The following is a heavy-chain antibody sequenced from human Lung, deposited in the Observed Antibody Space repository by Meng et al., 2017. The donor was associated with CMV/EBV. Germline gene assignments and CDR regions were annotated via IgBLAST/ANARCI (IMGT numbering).Heavy chain of an antibody. D-gene: IGHD6-19*01. J-gene: IGHJ4*02. CDR1: GCSISSSSYY. CDR3: ATPRASYASGWSFDY. V-gene: IGHV4-39*07. CDR2: LYRSGST. Sequence: SXTXSLXXSVSGCSISSSSYYWGWIRQPPGKGLEWTGSLYRSGSTFYNPSLKSRVTISVDTSKNNFSLKLSSVTAADTAVYYCATPRASYASGWSFDYWGQGXLVTVSS.